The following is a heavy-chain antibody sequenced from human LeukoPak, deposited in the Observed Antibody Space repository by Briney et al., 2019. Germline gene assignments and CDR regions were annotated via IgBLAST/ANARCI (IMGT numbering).Heavy chain of an antibody. V-gene: IGHV3-15*01. J-gene: IGHJ4*02. Sequence: GGSLRLSCAAPGFTFSNAWMNWMGWVRQAPGKGLEWVGLTKIKTDDGTPDYAALVKGRFTISRDDSKNTVYLEMNSLETEDTAVYYCISGGGTADYWGLGTLVSVS. CDR2: TKIKTDDGTP. CDR3: ISGGGTADY. CDR1: GFTFSNAW. D-gene: IGHD1-1*01.